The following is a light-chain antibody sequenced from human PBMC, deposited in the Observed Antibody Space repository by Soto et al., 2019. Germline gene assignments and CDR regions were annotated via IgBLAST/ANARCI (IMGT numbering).Light chain of an antibody. J-gene: IGKJ1*01. V-gene: IGKV3-20*01. CDR2: GAS. Sequence: EIVLTQSPGTLSLSPGERATLSCRASQSVSSNCLAWYQQKPGQAPRLLIFGASSRATGIPDRFSGSGSGTDFTLTISRLEPEDFAVYYCQQYGSSPWTFGEGTKVEIK. CDR1: QSVSSNC. CDR3: QQYGSSPWT.